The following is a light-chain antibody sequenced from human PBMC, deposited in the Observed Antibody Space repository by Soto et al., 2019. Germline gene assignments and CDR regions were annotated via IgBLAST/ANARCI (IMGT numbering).Light chain of an antibody. Sequence: EIVLTQSPVTLSLSPGERATLSCRASQSVSIRLAWYQHKSGQAPRLLISGASSRATGIPDRFSGSGSGTDFTLTISRLEPEDFALYYCQHYYGTSPITFGQGTRLEIK. V-gene: IGKV3-20*01. J-gene: IGKJ5*01. CDR1: QSVSIR. CDR2: GAS. CDR3: QHYYGTSPIT.